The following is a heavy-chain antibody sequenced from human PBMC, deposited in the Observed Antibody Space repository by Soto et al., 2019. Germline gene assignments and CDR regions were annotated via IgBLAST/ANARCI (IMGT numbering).Heavy chain of an antibody. J-gene: IGHJ4*02. CDR2: VSFDGNDK. CDR3: AREFRLGAVGTVGFDY. V-gene: IGHV3-30*03. CDR1: GFTFRNSG. D-gene: IGHD3-16*01. Sequence: GGSLRLSCAASGFTFRNSGMHWVRQAPGKGLEWVALVSFDGNDKHYADSVKGRFTISRDNVNNTLYLQMTSLRADDTAVYYCAREFRLGAVGTVGFDYWAQGNLVTVSS.